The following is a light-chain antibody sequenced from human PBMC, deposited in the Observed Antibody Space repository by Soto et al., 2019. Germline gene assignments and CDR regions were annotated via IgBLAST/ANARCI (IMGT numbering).Light chain of an antibody. CDR3: QQYNNWPSFT. CDR2: AAS. V-gene: IGKV3-15*01. J-gene: IGKJ2*01. Sequence: EIVMTQSPATLSVSPGERATLSCWASQIINSNLAWYQQKPGQAPRLLIYAASTRATGVPARFSGSGFGTEFTLTISSLQSGDFAVYYCQQYNNWPSFTFGQGTKLEIK. CDR1: QIINSN.